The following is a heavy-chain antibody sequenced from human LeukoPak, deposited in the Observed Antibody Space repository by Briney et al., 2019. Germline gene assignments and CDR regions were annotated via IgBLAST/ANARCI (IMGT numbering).Heavy chain of an antibody. CDR2: IKNDGTEK. CDR3: VRDYVWGTENPDY. J-gene: IGHJ4*02. CDR1: GFTFNNFW. V-gene: IGHV3-7*01. Sequence: GGSLRLSCAGSGFTFNNFWMSWFRQAPGGRLEWVGNIKNDGTEKHYLDSLRGRFTISRDNAKQSVFLQMHSLRAEDTAVYFCVRDYVWGTENPDYWGQGTQVTVSS. D-gene: IGHD3-16*01.